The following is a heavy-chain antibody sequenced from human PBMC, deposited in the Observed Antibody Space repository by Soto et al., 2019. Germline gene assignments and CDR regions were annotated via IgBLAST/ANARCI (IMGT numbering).Heavy chain of an antibody. Sequence: GGSLRLSCAASGFTFSSYAMSWVRQAPGKGLEWVSAISGSGGSTYYADSVKGRFTISRDNSKNTLYLQMSSLRAEDTAVYYCAKEKDGIDIVVVVAATTVDYWGQGTLVTVSS. D-gene: IGHD2-15*01. CDR3: AKEKDGIDIVVVVAATTVDY. J-gene: IGHJ4*02. V-gene: IGHV3-23*01. CDR2: ISGSGGST. CDR1: GFTFSSYA.